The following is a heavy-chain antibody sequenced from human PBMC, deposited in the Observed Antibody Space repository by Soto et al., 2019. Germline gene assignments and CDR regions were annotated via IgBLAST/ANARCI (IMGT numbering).Heavy chain of an antibody. D-gene: IGHD2-15*01. J-gene: IGHJ3*02. V-gene: IGHV4-4*02. CDR2: IYHSGST. CDR3: ARVDIVVVVAATRAGAFDI. Sequence: QVQLQESGPGLVKPSGTLSLTCAVSGGSISSSNWWSWVRQPPGKGLEWIGEIYHSGSTNYNPSLKSRVTISVDTSKNQFSLKLSSVTAADTAVYYCARVDIVVVVAATRAGAFDIWGQGTMVTVSS. CDR1: GGSISSSNW.